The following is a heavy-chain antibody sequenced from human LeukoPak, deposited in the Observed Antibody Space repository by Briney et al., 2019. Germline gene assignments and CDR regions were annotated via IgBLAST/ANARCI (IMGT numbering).Heavy chain of an antibody. V-gene: IGHV1-3*01. Sequence: GASVKVSCKASGYTFTSYGISWVRQAPGQRLEWMGWINAGNGNTKYSQKFQGRVTITRDTSASTAYMELSSLRSEDTAVYYCARDHAFLWFGELFQTANPGDAFDIWGQGTMVTVSS. CDR3: ARDHAFLWFGELFQTANPGDAFDI. CDR2: INAGNGNT. CDR1: GYTFTSYG. J-gene: IGHJ3*02. D-gene: IGHD3-10*01.